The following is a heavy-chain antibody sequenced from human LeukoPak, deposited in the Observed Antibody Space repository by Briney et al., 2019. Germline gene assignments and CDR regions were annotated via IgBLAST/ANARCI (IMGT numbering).Heavy chain of an antibody. J-gene: IGHJ6*03. D-gene: IGHD5-12*01. CDR1: GHSINTFG. CDR3: ANVAKGRYFFYYMDV. Sequence: GASVKVSCKTSGHSINTFGITWVRQAPGQGLEWVGWMSSDNGNTNYAEKCQGRVTITRDTSRTTAYMQLRSLRSDDTAVYFCANVAKGRYFFYYMDVWGAGTTVTVSS. CDR2: MSSDNGNT. V-gene: IGHV1-18*01.